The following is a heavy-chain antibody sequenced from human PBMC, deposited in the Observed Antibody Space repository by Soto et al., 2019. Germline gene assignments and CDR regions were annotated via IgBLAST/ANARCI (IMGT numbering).Heavy chain of an antibody. CDR3: AKDTIAVAPTFDY. CDR1: GFTFSSYG. CDR2: ISYDGSNK. D-gene: IGHD6-19*01. V-gene: IGHV3-30*18. Sequence: GGFLRLSCAASGFTFSSYGMHWVRQAPGKGLEWVAVISYDGSNKYYADSVKGRFTISRDNSKSTLYLQMNSLRAEDTAVYYCAKDTIAVAPTFDYWGQGTLVTVSS. J-gene: IGHJ4*02.